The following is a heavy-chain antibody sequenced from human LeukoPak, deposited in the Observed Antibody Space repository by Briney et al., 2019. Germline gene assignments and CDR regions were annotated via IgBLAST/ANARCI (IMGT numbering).Heavy chain of an antibody. CDR2: IRYDGSNK. Sequence: GGSLRLSCAASGFTFSSYGMHWVRQAPGKGLEWVAFIRYDGSNKYYADSVKGRFTISRDNSKNTLYLQMNSLRAEDTAVYYCARDVVRGVTGGGAFDIWGQGTMVTVSS. J-gene: IGHJ3*02. CDR3: ARDVVRGVTGGGAFDI. D-gene: IGHD3-10*01. CDR1: GFTFSSYG. V-gene: IGHV3-30*02.